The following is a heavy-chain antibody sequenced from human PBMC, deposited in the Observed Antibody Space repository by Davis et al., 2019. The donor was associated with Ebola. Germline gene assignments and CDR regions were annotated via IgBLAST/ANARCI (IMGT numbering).Heavy chain of an antibody. V-gene: IGHV4-61*01. CDR2: IYYSGST. CDR1: GGSVSSGSYY. Sequence: PSETLSLTCTVSGGSVSSGSYYWSWIRQPPGKGLEWIGYIYYSGSTNYNPSLKSRVTISVDTSKNQFSLKLSSVTAADTAVYYCAREADYDILTGYYKDYWGQGTLVTVSS. J-gene: IGHJ4*02. D-gene: IGHD3-9*01. CDR3: AREADYDILTGYYKDY.